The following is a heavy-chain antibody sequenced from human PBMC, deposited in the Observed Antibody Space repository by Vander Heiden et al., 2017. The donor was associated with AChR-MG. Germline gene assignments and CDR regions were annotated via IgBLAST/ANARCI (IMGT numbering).Heavy chain of an antibody. CDR2: IKQDGSEK. D-gene: IGHD2-21*01. Sequence: EVQLVESGGGLVQPGGSLRLSCAAYGFTFSSYWIGWVRQAPGKGLEWVANIKQDGSEKYYVDSVKGRFTISRDNAKNSLYLQMNSLRAEDTAVYYCARGKVVGWFDPWGQGTLVTVSS. CDR1: GFTFSSYW. V-gene: IGHV3-7*03. CDR3: ARGKVVGWFDP. J-gene: IGHJ5*02.